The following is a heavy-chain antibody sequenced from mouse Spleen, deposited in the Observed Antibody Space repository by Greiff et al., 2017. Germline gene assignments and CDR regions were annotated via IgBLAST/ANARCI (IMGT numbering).Heavy chain of an antibody. Sequence: EVQLVESGGGLVQPGGSLKLSCAASGFTFSSYGMSWVRQTPDKRLELVATINSNGGSTYYPDSVKGRFTISRDNAKNTLYLQMSSLKSEDTAMYYCARDYYGSSYYAMDYWGQGTSVTVSS. CDR2: INSNGGST. CDR1: GFTFSSYG. J-gene: IGHJ4*01. V-gene: IGHV5-6-3*01. CDR3: ARDYYGSSYYAMDY. D-gene: IGHD1-1*01.